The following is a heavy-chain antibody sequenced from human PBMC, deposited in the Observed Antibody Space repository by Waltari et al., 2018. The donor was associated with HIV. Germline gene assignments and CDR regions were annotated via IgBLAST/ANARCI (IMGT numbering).Heavy chain of an antibody. CDR3: ARETYYYDSSGYYRRGWFDP. Sequence: QVKLVQSGAEVKKPGSSLKASCTASGGTFSSSTISWVRQAPGQGLEWLGRIIPILGIANSAQKFQGRVTITADESTSTAYMELSSLRSEDTAVYYWARETYYYDSSGYYRRGWFDPWGQGTLVTVSS. J-gene: IGHJ5*02. V-gene: IGHV1-69*08. CDR2: IIPILGIA. D-gene: IGHD3-22*01. CDR1: GGTFSSST.